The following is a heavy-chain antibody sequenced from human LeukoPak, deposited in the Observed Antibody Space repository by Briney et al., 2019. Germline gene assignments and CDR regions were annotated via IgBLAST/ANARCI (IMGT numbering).Heavy chain of an antibody. Sequence: SQTLPLTCTVSGGSISSGGYYWSWIRQHPGKGLEWIGYIYYSGSTYYNPSLKSRVTISVDTSKNQFSLKLSSVTAADTAVYYCARSHPGTYDSDYWGQGTLVTVSS. D-gene: IGHD5-12*01. CDR2: IYYSGST. CDR1: GGSISSGGYY. J-gene: IGHJ4*02. CDR3: ARSHPGTYDSDY. V-gene: IGHV4-31*03.